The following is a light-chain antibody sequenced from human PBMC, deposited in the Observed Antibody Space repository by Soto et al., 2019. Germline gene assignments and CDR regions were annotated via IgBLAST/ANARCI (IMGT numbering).Light chain of an antibody. Sequence: QSALTQPRSVSGSPGQSVAISCTGTSSDVGDYSFVSWYQQHPGKAPKLMIYDVSKRPSGVPDRFSGSKSGNTASLIISGLQTDDEADYYFCSYAANFLVLGGGTKVTVL. CDR1: SSDVGDYSF. CDR2: DVS. J-gene: IGLJ2*01. CDR3: CSYAANFLV. V-gene: IGLV2-11*01.